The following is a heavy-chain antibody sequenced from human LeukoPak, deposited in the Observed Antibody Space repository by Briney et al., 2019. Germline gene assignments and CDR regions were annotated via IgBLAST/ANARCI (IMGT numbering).Heavy chain of an antibody. CDR1: GGSISSYY. Sequence: SETLSLTCTVSGGSISSYYWSWIRQPPGKGLEWIRYIYYSGSTNYNPSLKSRVTISVDTSKNQFSLKLSSVTAADTAVYYCARVMYYYDSSGYTMWFDYWGQGTLVTVSS. D-gene: IGHD3-22*01. CDR2: IYYSGST. V-gene: IGHV4-59*01. J-gene: IGHJ4*02. CDR3: ARVMYYYDSSGYTMWFDY.